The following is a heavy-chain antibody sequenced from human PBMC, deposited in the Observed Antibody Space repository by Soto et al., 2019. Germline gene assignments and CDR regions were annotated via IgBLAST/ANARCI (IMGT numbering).Heavy chain of an antibody. J-gene: IGHJ4*02. D-gene: IGHD2-15*01. V-gene: IGHV3-30-3*01. Sequence: QVQLVESGGGVAQPGRSLRLSCAASGFSFNSFAMHWVRQAPGKGLEWVAVISYDGSNKYYADSVKGRFTISRDNSKNTLALQMNSLRDDDTAVYYCARGDSGGTLGYFDYWGQGTLVTVSA. CDR3: ARGDSGGTLGYFDY. CDR1: GFSFNSFA. CDR2: ISYDGSNK.